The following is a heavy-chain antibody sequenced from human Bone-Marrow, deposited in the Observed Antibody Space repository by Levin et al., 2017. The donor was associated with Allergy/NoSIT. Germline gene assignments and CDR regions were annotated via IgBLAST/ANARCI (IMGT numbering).Heavy chain of an antibody. CDR1: GFTFSSYS. CDR3: ASKIGSSAHY. D-gene: IGHD6-6*01. V-gene: IGHV3-48*04. Sequence: AGGSLRLSCAASGFTFSSYSMNWVRQAPGKGLEWVSYISSSSSTIDYADSVKGRFTISRDNAKNSLYLQMNSLGAENTAVCYCASKIGSSAHYWGQGTLVTVCS. J-gene: IGHJ4*02. CDR2: ISSSSSTI.